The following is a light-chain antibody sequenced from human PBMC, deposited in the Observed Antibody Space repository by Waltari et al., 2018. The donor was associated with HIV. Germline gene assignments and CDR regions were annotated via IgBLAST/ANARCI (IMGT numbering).Light chain of an antibody. CDR3: ASWDDSLNGYV. J-gene: IGLJ1*01. CDR1: RSNIGSHA. CDR2: SNN. Sequence: QSVLTQPPSASGTPGQRVTISCSGSRSNIGSHAVNWYQQLPGTAPKLLIYSNNQRPSGVPDRFSGSKSGTSASLAISGLQSEDEADYYCASWDDSLNGYVFGTGTKVTVL. V-gene: IGLV1-44*01.